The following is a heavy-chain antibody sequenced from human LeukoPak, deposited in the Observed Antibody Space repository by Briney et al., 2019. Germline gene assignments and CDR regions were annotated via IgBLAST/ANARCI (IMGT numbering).Heavy chain of an antibody. CDR3: AKDRGRYYDSSGYYWGYYFDS. CDR1: GFTFSGYW. Sequence: PGGSLRLSCAASGFTFSGYWMNWVRQAPGKGLEWMANIKQDGSEKYYVDSVKGRFTISRDNSKNTLYLQMSSLRAEDTAVYYCAKDRGRYYDSSGYYWGYYFDSWGQGILVTVST. J-gene: IGHJ4*02. D-gene: IGHD3-22*01. CDR2: IKQDGSEK. V-gene: IGHV3-7*03.